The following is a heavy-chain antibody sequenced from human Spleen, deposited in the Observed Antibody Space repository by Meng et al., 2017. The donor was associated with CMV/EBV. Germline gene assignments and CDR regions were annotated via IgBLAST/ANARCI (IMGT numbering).Heavy chain of an antibody. V-gene: IGHV1-2*02. CDR3: ARVGYSSGWYVEY. CDR2: INPNSGDT. D-gene: IGHD6-19*01. Sequence: ASVKVSCKSSGYTFTGYYLHWVRQAPGQGLEWMGWINPNSGDTNYAQKFQDRVTVTRDTSISTVYMELTRLSSDDTAVYYCARVGYSSGWYVEYWGQGTLVTVSS. CDR1: GYTFTGYY. J-gene: IGHJ4*02.